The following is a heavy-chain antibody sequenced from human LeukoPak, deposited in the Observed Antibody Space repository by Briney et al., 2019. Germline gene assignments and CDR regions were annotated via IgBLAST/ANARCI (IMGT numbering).Heavy chain of an antibody. CDR2: IIPIFGTA. D-gene: IGHD6-6*01. CDR1: GGTFSSYA. V-gene: IGHV1-69*13. CDR3: ARLPLRSIAVGYYGMDV. Sequence: GASVKVSCKASGGTFSSYAISWVRQAPGQGLEWMGGIIPIFGTANYAQKFQGRVTITADESTSTAYMELSSLRSEDTAVYYCARLPLRSIAVGYYGMDVWGQGTTVTVS. J-gene: IGHJ6*02.